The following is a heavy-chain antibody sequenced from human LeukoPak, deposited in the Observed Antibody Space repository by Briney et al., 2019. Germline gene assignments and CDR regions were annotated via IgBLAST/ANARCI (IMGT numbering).Heavy chain of an antibody. Sequence: ASVKVSFKASGFTFTNYAISWVRQAPGQGLEWLAWISVDNGNTNYIRNLQGRVTLTTDTSTSTAYMELRNLRSDDTAVYYCARDSWARAYDIDHWGQGTLVTVSS. D-gene: IGHD5-12*01. CDR2: ISVDNGNT. V-gene: IGHV1-18*01. CDR3: ARDSWARAYDIDH. CDR1: GFTFTNYA. J-gene: IGHJ5*02.